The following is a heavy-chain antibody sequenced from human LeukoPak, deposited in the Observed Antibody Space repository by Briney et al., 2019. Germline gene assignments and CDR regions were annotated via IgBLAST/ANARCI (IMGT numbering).Heavy chain of an antibody. J-gene: IGHJ4*02. CDR3: AKKLAGDRFDY. Sequence: ASVKVSCKASGYTFTSYYMHWVRQAPGQGLEWMGIINPSGGSTSYAQKFQGRVTMTRDMSTSTVYMELSSLRSEDTAVYYCAKKLAGDRFDYWGQGTLVTVSS. CDR2: INPSGGST. D-gene: IGHD7-27*01. V-gene: IGHV1-46*01. CDR1: GYTFTSYY.